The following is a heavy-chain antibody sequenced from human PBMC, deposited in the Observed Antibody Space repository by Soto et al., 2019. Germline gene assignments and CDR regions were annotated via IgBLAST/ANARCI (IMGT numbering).Heavy chain of an antibody. Sequence: SGPTLVNPTETLTLTCAVSGFSLSNARMGVSWIRQPPGKALEWLAHIFSNDEKSYSTSLKSRLTISKDTSKSQVVLTMTNMDPVDTATYYCARIELLIAAAGTGYYYYYGMDVWGQGTTVTVSS. D-gene: IGHD6-13*01. V-gene: IGHV2-26*01. J-gene: IGHJ6*02. CDR1: GFSLSNARMG. CDR3: ARIELLIAAAGTGYYYYYGMDV. CDR2: IFSNDEK.